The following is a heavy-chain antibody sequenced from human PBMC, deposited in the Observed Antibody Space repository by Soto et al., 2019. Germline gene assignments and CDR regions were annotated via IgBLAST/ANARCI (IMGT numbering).Heavy chain of an antibody. D-gene: IGHD1-26*01. V-gene: IGHV3-30-3*01. CDR3: ARVRIDIYWDDAFDI. Sequence: GGSLRLSCAASGFTFSSYAMHWVRQAPGKGLEWVAVISYDGSNKYYADSVKGRFTISRDNSKNTLYLQMNSLRAEDTAVYYCARVRIDIYWDDAFDIWGQGTMVTVSS. CDR1: GFTFSSYA. J-gene: IGHJ3*02. CDR2: ISYDGSNK.